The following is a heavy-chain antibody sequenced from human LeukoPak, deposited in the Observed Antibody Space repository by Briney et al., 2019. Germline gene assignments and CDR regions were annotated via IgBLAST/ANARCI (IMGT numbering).Heavy chain of an antibody. CDR3: ARVDSSSWHFDY. Sequence: ASVKVSCKASGYTFTSYDISWVRQAPGQRLEWMGWINAGNGNTKYSQKFQGRVTITRDTSASTAYMELSSLRSEDTAVYYCARVDSSSWHFDYWGQGTLVTVSS. CDR1: GYTFTSYD. D-gene: IGHD6-13*01. V-gene: IGHV1-3*01. J-gene: IGHJ4*02. CDR2: INAGNGNT.